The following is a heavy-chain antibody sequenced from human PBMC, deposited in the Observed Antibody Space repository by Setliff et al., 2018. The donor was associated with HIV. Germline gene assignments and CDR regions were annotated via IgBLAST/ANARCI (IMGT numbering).Heavy chain of an antibody. CDR1: GFTFSGYG. J-gene: IGHJ6*03. V-gene: IGHV3-30*02. Sequence: RTLSLTCAASGFTFSGYGMYWVRQAPGKGLEWVAFIRYDGDNKYYADSVKGRFTISRDNSKNTLYLQINSLRAKYAAVYYCAKALGYCSGGSCPVLMYVWGKGTTVTVSS. CDR2: IRYDGDNK. CDR3: AKALGYCSGGSCPVLMYV. D-gene: IGHD2-15*01.